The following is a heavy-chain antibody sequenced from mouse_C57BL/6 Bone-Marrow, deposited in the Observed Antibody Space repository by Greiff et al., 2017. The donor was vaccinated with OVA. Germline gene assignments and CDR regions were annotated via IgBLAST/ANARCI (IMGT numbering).Heavy chain of an antibody. CDR1: GYSITSGYY. J-gene: IGHJ3*01. V-gene: IGHV3-6*01. CDR2: ISYDGSN. D-gene: IGHD2-4*01. CDR3: ARFDYESFAY. Sequence: EVKLMESGPGLVKPSQSLSLTCSVTGYSITSGYYWNWIRQFPGNKLEWMGYISYDGSNNYNPSLKNRISITRDTSKNQFFLKLNSVTTEDTATYYCARFDYESFAYWGQGTLVTVSA.